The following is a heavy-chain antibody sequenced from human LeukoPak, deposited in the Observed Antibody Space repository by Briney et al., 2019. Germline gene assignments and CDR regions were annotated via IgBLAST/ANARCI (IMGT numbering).Heavy chain of an antibody. CDR2: SYYIGST. D-gene: IGHD4-17*01. Sequence: PSETLSLTCTVCGGSSSGDYWCWLRQPPEKLLEWIAYSYYIGSTTYDPSLRGRVTISVHKSKNQFSLRLSSVTAEDTALYYCARGDTTVTTFNYFPSWARGTLLSVPS. CDR1: GGSSSGDY. CDR3: ARGDTTVTTFNYFPS. V-gene: IGHV4-59*01. J-gene: IGHJ4*02.